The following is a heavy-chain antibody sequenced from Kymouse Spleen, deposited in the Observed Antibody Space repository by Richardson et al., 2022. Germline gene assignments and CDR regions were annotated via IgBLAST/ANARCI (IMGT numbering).Heavy chain of an antibody. CDR2: TRNKANSYTT. J-gene: IGHJ4*02. CDR3: AREGIAAAGFDY. V-gene: IGHV3-72*01. Sequence: EVQLVESGGGLVQPGGSLRLSCAASGFTFSDHYMDWVRQAPGKGLEWVGRTRNKANSYTTEYAASVKGRFTISRDDSKNSLYLQMNSLKTEDTAVYYCAREGIAAAGFDYWGQGTLVTVSS. CDR1: GFTFSDHY. D-gene: IGHD6-13*01.